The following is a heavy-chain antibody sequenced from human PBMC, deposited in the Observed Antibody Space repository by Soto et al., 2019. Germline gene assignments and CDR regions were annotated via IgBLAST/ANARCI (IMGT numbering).Heavy chain of an antibody. Sequence: PSETLSLTCTVSGGSISSYYWSWIRQPPGKGLEWIGYIYYSGSTNYNPSLKSRVTISVDTSKNQFSLKLSSVTAADTAVYYCARYYDILTGYYRFDYWGQGTLVTVSS. J-gene: IGHJ4*02. D-gene: IGHD3-9*01. V-gene: IGHV4-59*08. CDR2: IYYSGST. CDR1: GGSISSYY. CDR3: ARYYDILTGYYRFDY.